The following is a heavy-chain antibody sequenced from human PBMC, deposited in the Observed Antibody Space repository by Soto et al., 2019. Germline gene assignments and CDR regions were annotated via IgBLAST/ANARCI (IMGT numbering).Heavy chain of an antibody. Sequence: GGSLRLCCAASGLTFSSYSMNWVRQAPGKGLELVSSISSSSSYIYYADSVKGRFTISRDNAKNSLYLQMNSLRAEDTAVHYCAREGYCSSTSCYSAYYYYGMDVWGQGTTVTVSS. D-gene: IGHD2-2*01. CDR2: ISSSSSYI. J-gene: IGHJ6*02. CDR3: AREGYCSSTSCYSAYYYYGMDV. V-gene: IGHV3-21*01. CDR1: GLTFSSYS.